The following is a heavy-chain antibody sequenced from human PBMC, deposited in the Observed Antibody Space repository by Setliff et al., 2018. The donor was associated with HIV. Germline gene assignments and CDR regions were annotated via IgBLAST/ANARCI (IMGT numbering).Heavy chain of an antibody. Sequence: PSETLSLTCTVSGGSFRSSRYYWGWIRQPPGKGLEWIGNIHYGGFFWYSPSLKSRVTISVDTSKNQFSLKLSSVTAADTAVYYCARVGGFFGEARPPPDYWGQGALVTVSS. CDR3: ARVGGFFGEARPPPDY. V-gene: IGHV4-39*01. J-gene: IGHJ4*02. CDR1: GGSFRSSRYY. D-gene: IGHD3-10*01. CDR2: IHYGGFF.